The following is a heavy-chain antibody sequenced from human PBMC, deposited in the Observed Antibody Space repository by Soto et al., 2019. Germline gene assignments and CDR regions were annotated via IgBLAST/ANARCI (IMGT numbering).Heavy chain of an antibody. D-gene: IGHD2-2*01. J-gene: IGHJ4*01. CDR2: MYPGDSDT. CDR3: ARLPRDCNKTSCYYADH. CDR1: GYDFNTNW. V-gene: IGHV5-51*01. Sequence: GESLKISCRGSGYDFNTNWFGWVRQLPGKGLEWVGIMYPGDSDTRYNPSLQGHVTLSADVTVSTAFLQWRSLKTSDTGMYFCARLPRDCNKTSCYYADHWGHGTQVTVSA.